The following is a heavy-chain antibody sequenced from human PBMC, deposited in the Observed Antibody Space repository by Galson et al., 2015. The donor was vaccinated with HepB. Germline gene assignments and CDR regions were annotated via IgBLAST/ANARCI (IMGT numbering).Heavy chain of an antibody. CDR3: AIASYSYESTGYGFAFDV. CDR1: GFIFSSYW. CDR2: IKQDGSEK. J-gene: IGHJ3*01. D-gene: IGHD3-22*01. Sequence: SLRLSCAASGFIFSSYWMNWVRQAPGKGLEWVANIKQDGSEKYYLDSVKGRFAISRDNAKNSLYLQMNSLRAEDTAVYYCAIASYSYESTGYGFAFDVWGQGTVVTVSS. V-gene: IGHV3-7*01.